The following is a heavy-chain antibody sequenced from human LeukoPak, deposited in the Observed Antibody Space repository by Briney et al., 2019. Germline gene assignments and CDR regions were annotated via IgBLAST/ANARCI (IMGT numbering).Heavy chain of an antibody. CDR2: IYYSGST. CDR3: ARDQPTGAGTDY. CDR1: GGSISSGDYY. D-gene: IGHD6-19*01. J-gene: IGHJ4*02. V-gene: IGHV4-30-4*08. Sequence: PSQTLSLTCTVSGGSISSGDYYWSWIRQPPGKGLEWIGYIYYSGSTYYNPSLKSRVTISVDTSKNQFSLKLGSVTAADTAVYYCARDQPTGAGTDYWGQGTLVTVSS.